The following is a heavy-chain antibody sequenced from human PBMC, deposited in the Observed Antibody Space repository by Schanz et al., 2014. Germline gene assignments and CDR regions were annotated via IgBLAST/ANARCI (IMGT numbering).Heavy chain of an antibody. D-gene: IGHD3-3*01. V-gene: IGHV1-2*02. CDR2: INPDSGGT. CDR3: ASDFWSGYSHYYYGLDV. Sequence: QVQLVQSGAEVKKPGASVKVSCKASGYTLTAYYMHWVRQAPGQGLEWMGWINPDSGGTNYAQKFEGRVTMPRDMSINTANMELSRLRYDDSAVYYCASDFWSGYSHYYYGLDVWGQGTTVTVSS. J-gene: IGHJ6*02. CDR1: GYTLTAYY.